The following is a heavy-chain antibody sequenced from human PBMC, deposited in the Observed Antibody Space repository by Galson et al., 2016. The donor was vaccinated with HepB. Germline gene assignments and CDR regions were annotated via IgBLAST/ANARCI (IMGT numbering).Heavy chain of an antibody. CDR3: ARADGINTPFFDS. Sequence: SLRLSCAVSGFTLSNYRIDWVRQAPGKGLEWVSCMSSSRVYIWYADSVRGRFTNSRDNAKNSLYLQMDSLTAEDTAVYYCARADGINTPFFDSWGQGTLVTVSS. CDR2: MSSSRVYI. V-gene: IGHV3-21*01. J-gene: IGHJ4*02. D-gene: IGHD5-24*01. CDR1: GFTLSNYR.